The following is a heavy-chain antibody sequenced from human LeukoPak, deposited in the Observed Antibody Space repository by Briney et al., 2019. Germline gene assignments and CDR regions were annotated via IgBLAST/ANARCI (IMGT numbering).Heavy chain of an antibody. CDR1: GFKFDEYA. V-gene: IGHV3-9*01. J-gene: IGHJ6*02. CDR3: AKDGAIFGVPITRGGMDV. D-gene: IGHD3-3*01. CDR2: ITWNSGSV. Sequence: PGGSRRLSCAASGFKFDEYAMHWVRQVPGQGLEWVSGITWNSGSVGYADSVRGRFTISRDNAKNSLYLQMNSLRPEDTALYYCAKDGAIFGVPITRGGMDVWGQGTTVTVSS.